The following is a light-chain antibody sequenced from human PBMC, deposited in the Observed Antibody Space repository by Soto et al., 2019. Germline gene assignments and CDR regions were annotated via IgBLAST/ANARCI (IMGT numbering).Light chain of an antibody. Sequence: EIVLTQSPGTLSLSPGERAALSCRASQSVNNDYLAWYHQKPGRAPRLVIYGASKWATGIPDRFSGSGSGTDFTLTISTLAPEDFAVYYWQQYGSSPWTFGQGTNVEIK. CDR1: QSVNNDY. CDR3: QQYGSSPWT. CDR2: GAS. V-gene: IGKV3-20*01. J-gene: IGKJ1*01.